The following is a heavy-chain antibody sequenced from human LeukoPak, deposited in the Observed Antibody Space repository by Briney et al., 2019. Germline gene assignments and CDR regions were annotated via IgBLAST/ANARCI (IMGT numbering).Heavy chain of an antibody. CDR3: ARDAYYYGSGSYLVWFVP. CDR1: GYTFTSYG. J-gene: IGHJ5*02. D-gene: IGHD3-10*01. Sequence: ASVTVSCKASGYTFTSYGISWVRQAPGQGLEWMGWISAYNGNTNYAQKLQGRVTMTTDTSTSTAYMELRSLRSDDTAVYYCARDAYYYGSGSYLVWFVPCGQGTLVTVSS. CDR2: ISAYNGNT. V-gene: IGHV1-18*01.